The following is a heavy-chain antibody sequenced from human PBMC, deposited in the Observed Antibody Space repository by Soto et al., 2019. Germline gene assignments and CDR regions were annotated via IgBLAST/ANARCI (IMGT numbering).Heavy chain of an antibody. J-gene: IGHJ4*02. CDR3: ARSPDPKLEPTSSDY. Sequence: GGSLRLSCAASGFTFSSYSMNWVRQAPGKGLEWVSYISSSSSTIYYADSVKGRFTISRDNAKNSLYLQMNSLRAEDTAVYYCARSPDPKLEPTSSDYWGQGTLVTVSS. CDR1: GFTFSSYS. V-gene: IGHV3-48*01. D-gene: IGHD1-1*01. CDR2: ISSSSSTI.